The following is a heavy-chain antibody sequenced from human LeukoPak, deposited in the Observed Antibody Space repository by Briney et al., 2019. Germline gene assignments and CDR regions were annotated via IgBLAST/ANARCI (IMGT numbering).Heavy chain of an antibody. CDR3: ARSSSIAVAGTSGY. D-gene: IGHD6-19*01. J-gene: IGHJ4*02. Sequence: ASVKVSCKASGGTFSSYAISWVRQAPGQGLEWMGIINPSGGSTSYAQKLQGRVTMTRDTSTSTVYMELSSLRSEDTAVYYCARSSSIAVAGTSGYWGQGTLVTVSS. V-gene: IGHV1-46*01. CDR1: GGTFSSYA. CDR2: INPSGGST.